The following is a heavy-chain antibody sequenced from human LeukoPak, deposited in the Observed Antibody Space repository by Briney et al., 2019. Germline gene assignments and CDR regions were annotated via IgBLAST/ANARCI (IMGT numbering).Heavy chain of an antibody. CDR2: SDSDGSST. J-gene: IGHJ4*02. D-gene: IGHD6-13*01. CDR3: ARGRSSSLDY. Sequence: GGSLRLSCAASGFTFSRYWMHWVRQAPGKGLVWVSRSDSDGSSTSHADSVKGRFTISRDNAKNTLYLQMNSLRAEDTAVYYCARGRSSSLDYWGQGTLVTVSS. V-gene: IGHV3-74*01. CDR1: GFTFSRYW.